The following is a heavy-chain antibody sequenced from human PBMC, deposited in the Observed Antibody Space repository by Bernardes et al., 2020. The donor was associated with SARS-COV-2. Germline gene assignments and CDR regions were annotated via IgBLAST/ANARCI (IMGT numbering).Heavy chain of an antibody. CDR2: ISGSGGST. CDR3: AKADWNEPHFDY. J-gene: IGHJ4*02. V-gene: IGHV3-23*01. D-gene: IGHD1-1*01. Sequence: GSLRLSCAASGFTFSSYAMSWVRQAPGKGLEWVSAISGSGGSTYYADSVKGRFTISRDNSKNTLYLQMNSLRAEDTAVYYCAKADWNEPHFDYWGQGTLVTVSA. CDR1: GFTFSSYA.